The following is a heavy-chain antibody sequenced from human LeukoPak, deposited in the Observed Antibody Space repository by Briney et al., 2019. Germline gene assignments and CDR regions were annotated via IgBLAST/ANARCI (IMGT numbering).Heavy chain of an antibody. V-gene: IGHV1-2*02. Sequence: ASVKVSCRASGYTFTGYYMHWVRQAPGQGLEWMGWINPNSGGTNYAQKLHGRVTMTTDPSTNTAYMELMSLTSDDTAVYYCARVGQQWLPHNWFDPWGQGTLVTVSS. CDR1: GYTFTGYY. J-gene: IGHJ5*02. D-gene: IGHD6-19*01. CDR2: INPNSGGT. CDR3: ARVGQQWLPHNWFDP.